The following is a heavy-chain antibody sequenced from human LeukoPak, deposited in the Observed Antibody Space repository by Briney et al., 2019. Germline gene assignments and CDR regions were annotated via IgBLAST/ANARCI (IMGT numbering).Heavy chain of an antibody. D-gene: IGHD6-6*01. CDR3: ARAHSSSSTFDL. V-gene: IGHV3-23*01. Sequence: PGGSLRLSCAASGFTFDSYAMSWVHQAPGKGLEWVSAVSRFGGTTYYADSAKGRFTISRDNTKNTLYLQLNSLRADDTAVYYCARAHSSSSTFDLWGQGTLVTVSS. J-gene: IGHJ4*02. CDR2: VSRFGGTT. CDR1: GFTFDSYA.